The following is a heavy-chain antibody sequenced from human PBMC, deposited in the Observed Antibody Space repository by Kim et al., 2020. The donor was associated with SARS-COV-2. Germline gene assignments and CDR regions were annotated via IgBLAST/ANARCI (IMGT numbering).Heavy chain of an antibody. D-gene: IGHD6-6*01. CDR1: GGSISSGGYY. Sequence: SETLSLTCTVSGGSISSGGYYWSWIRQHPGKGLEWIGYIYYSGSTYYNPSLKSRVTISVDTSKNQFSLKLSSVTAADTAVYYCARAGFYSSSSLEWRWYFDLWGRGTLVTVSS. J-gene: IGHJ2*01. CDR3: ARAGFYSSSSLEWRWYFDL. CDR2: IYYSGST. V-gene: IGHV4-31*03.